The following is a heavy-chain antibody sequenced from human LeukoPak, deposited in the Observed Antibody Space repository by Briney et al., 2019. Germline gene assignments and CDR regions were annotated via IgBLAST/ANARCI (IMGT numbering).Heavy chain of an antibody. D-gene: IGHD6-6*01. J-gene: IGHJ5*02. CDR3: ARKVRSSLYNWFDP. Sequence: PSETLSLTCTVSGGSISDYHWNWIRQPPGKTLEWIWSIYYSGSTSYNPSLKSRVTISVDTSKNQFSLNLNSVTAADTAVYYCARKVRSSLYNWFDPWGQGTLVTVSS. CDR2: IYYSGST. CDR1: GGSISDYH. V-gene: IGHV4-59*08.